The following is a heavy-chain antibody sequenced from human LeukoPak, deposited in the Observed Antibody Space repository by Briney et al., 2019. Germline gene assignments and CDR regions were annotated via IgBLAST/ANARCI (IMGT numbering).Heavy chain of an antibody. CDR1: GFSFRDYY. V-gene: IGHV3-11*01. J-gene: IGHJ4*02. Sequence: PGGSLRLSCAASGFSFRDYYMNWIRQAPGKGLEGISYISTSGIVIDYADSVQGRFTVSRDNSKNLLYLQMHNLRAEDTAVYYCARDVALAHYLDYWGQGTLVTVST. CDR2: ISTSGIVI. CDR3: ARDVALAHYLDY. D-gene: IGHD2-21*01.